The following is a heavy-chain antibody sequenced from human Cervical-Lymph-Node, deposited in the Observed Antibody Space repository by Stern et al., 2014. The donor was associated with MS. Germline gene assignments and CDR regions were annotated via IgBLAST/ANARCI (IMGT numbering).Heavy chain of an antibody. CDR1: GYTFIGYY. D-gene: IGHD2-15*01. Sequence: VQLVECGFEVKKLGASVKVFCKASGYTFIGYYMHWVRQAPGHSLEWMGRIKPDTGDTHYAQKFQGRVTMTGDTSISTAYMDLKSLTSDDTTVYFCLVDYFDFWGQGTLVTVSS. V-gene: IGHV1-2*06. CDR2: IKPDTGDT. CDR3: LVDYFDF. J-gene: IGHJ4*02.